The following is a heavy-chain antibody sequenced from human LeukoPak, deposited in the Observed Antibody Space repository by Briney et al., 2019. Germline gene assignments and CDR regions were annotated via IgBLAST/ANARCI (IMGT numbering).Heavy chain of an antibody. V-gene: IGHV3-11*01. CDR3: ARSTLPGRSGRTEFFQH. CDR2: ISDSGNTI. D-gene: IGHD6-19*01. Sequence: GGSLRLSCAASGFTFSNYYMTWIRQAPGKGLQWISFISDSGNTIYYADSVEGRFTISRDNAKNSLYLQMHSLRAEDTAMYYCARSTLPGRSGRTEFFQHWGQGTLVTVSS. CDR1: GFTFSNYY. J-gene: IGHJ1*01.